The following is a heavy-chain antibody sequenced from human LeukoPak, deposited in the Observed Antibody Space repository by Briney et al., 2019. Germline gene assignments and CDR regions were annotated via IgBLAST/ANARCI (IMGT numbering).Heavy chain of an antibody. V-gene: IGHV4-39*07. D-gene: IGHD5-24*01. CDR2: IYYSGST. Sequence: NSSETLSLTCTVSGGSISSSSYYWGWLRQPPGKGLEWIGSIYYSGSTYYNPSLKSRVTISVDTSKNQFSLKLTSVTAADTAFYYCARAPRGYNYANWFDPWGQGTLVTVSS. CDR3: ARAPRGYNYANWFDP. CDR1: GGSISSSSYY. J-gene: IGHJ5*02.